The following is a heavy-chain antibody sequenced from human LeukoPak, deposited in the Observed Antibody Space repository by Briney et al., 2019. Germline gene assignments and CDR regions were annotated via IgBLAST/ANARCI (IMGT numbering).Heavy chain of an antibody. CDR1: SYSLSRGSY. D-gene: IGHD4-17*01. CDR2: IFHSGDS. V-gene: IGHV4-38-2*01. J-gene: IGHJ4*02. CDR3: ARVTYVDDMLYQYFDY. Sequence: SETLSLTRAVSSYSLSRGSYWGWIRQSPGKGLEWVGSIFHSGDSYYNPSLKSRLTMSVDTSKNQFSLKLTSVTAADTALYYCARVTYVDDMLYQYFDYWGQGILVTVSS.